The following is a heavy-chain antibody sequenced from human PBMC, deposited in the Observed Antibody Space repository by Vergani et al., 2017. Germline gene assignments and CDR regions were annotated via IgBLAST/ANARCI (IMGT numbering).Heavy chain of an antibody. D-gene: IGHD3-10*01. Sequence: QVQLAESGGGRVQPGRSLRLSCAASGFSFSSHAIHWVRQAPGKGLEWVAVISNDGSKKYYADYVKGRITISRDNSKNTLDLLMNSLRTQDTAVYYCAKAGSVTSGSIQYNFCVDVWGKGTTVTVS. V-gene: IGHV3-30*18. CDR3: AKAGSVTSGSIQYNFCVDV. CDR1: GFSFSSHA. CDR2: ISNDGSKK. J-gene: IGHJ6*03.